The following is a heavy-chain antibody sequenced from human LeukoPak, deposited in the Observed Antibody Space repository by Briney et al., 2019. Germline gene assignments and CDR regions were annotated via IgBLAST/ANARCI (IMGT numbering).Heavy chain of an antibody. D-gene: IGHD3/OR15-3a*01. CDR2: MNPNSGNT. CDR3: ARALSWTTESYYYMDV. CDR1: GYTFTSYD. V-gene: IGHV1-8*01. J-gene: IGHJ6*03. Sequence: ASVKVSCKASGYTFTSYDVYWVRQATGQRLEWLGWMNPNSGNTGYRQNFQGSVTMSMNTSITTAYMELSSLRSEDTAVYYCARALSWTTESYYYMDVWGKGTTVTVSS.